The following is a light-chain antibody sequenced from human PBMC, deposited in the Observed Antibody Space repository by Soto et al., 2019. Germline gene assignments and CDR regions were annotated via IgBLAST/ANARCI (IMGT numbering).Light chain of an antibody. J-gene: IGKJ1*01. V-gene: IGKV1-27*01. CDR3: QKYNSAPRT. CDR1: QGFSNY. CDR2: AAS. Sequence: DIQMTQSQSSLSASVGDGVTITGRASQGFSNYLAWYQQKPGKVPKLLIYAASTLQSGVPSRFSGSGSGTDFTLTISSLQPEDVATYYCQKYNSAPRTFGQGTKVEIK.